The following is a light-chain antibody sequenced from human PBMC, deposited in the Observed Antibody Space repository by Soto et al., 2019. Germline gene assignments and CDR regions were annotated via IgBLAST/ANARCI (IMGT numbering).Light chain of an antibody. CDR2: KAS. Sequence: IQLTQSASSRAASVGDRVTITCRASQSIGSWLDWCQQKPGKAPKLLIYKASNLKSGVPSRFSGSGSGTEFTLTISSLQPDDFATYYCQQYNSYSTTFGQGTKVDI. CDR3: QQYNSYSTT. V-gene: IGKV1-5*03. J-gene: IGKJ1*01. CDR1: QSIGSW.